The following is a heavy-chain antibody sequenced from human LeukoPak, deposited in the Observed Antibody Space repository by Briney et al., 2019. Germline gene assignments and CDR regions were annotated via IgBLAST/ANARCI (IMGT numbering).Heavy chain of an antibody. CDR3: ARGGYSFVRYHFDY. CDR1: GYSISSGYY. D-gene: IGHD5-18*01. J-gene: IGHJ4*01. CDR2: TYHSGST. Sequence: SETLSLTCAVSGYSISSGYYWGWIRQPPGKGLEWIGTTYHSGSTYYNPSLKSRVTISVDTSKNQFSLKLSSVTAADTAVYYCARGGYSFVRYHFDYWGHGTLVTVSS. V-gene: IGHV4-38-2*01.